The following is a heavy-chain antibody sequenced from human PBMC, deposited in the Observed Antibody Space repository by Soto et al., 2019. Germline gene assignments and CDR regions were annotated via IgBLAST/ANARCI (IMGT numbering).Heavy chain of an antibody. CDR2: IYQSGTT. Sequence: QVQLQESGPGLVKPSGTLSLTCAVSGGSISSSNWWSWVRQPPGKGLEWIGEIYQSGTTHYNPSFRGRVTISVDKSKNQFSLKLNSVTAADTVVYYCARVGYCSGGSCYPTYYGMDVWGQGTTVIVSS. D-gene: IGHD2-15*01. V-gene: IGHV4-4*02. CDR1: GGSISSSNW. J-gene: IGHJ6*02. CDR3: ARVGYCSGGSCYPTYYGMDV.